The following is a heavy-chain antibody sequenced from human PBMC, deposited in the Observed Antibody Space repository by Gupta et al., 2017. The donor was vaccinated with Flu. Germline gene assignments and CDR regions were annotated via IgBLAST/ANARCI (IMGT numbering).Heavy chain of an antibody. CDR3: SRGEHCNTLAGYAERHFDA. J-gene: IGHJ4*02. V-gene: IGHV1-8*01. Sequence: NGMRLATGRRLEWMGWMNPDRGNTEVAQKFQGRATMTRDTSIGTAYLDLSGLTSEDTAVYYCSRGEHCNTLAGYAERHFDAWGQGTLVTVSS. D-gene: IGHD3-9*01. CDR2: MNPDRGNT.